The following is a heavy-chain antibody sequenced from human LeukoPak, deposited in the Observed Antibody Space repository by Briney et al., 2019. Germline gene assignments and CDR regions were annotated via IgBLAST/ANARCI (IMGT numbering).Heavy chain of an antibody. CDR2: MNPNSGNT. Sequence: GASVKVSCKASGYTFTSYDINWVRQATGQGLEWMGWMNPNSGNTGYAQKFQGRVTMTRNTSISTAYMELSSLRSEDTAVYYCARGLFDAHVPKPYDTAFDIWGQGTMVTVSS. D-gene: IGHD3-22*01. J-gene: IGHJ3*02. CDR1: GYTFTSYD. CDR3: ARGLFDAHVPKPYDTAFDI. V-gene: IGHV1-8*01.